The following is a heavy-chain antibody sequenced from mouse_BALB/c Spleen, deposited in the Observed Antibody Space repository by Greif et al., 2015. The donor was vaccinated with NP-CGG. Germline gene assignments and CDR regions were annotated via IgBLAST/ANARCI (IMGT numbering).Heavy chain of an antibody. CDR3: ANWDRYFDV. CDR1: GFNIKDTY. CDR2: IDPANGNT. Sequence: EVQLQQSGAELVKPGASVKLSCTASGFNIKDTYMHWVKQRPEQGLEWIGRIDPANGNTKYDPKFQGKATITADTSSNTAYLQLSSLTSEDTAVYYCANWDRYFDVWGAGTTVTVSS. V-gene: IGHV14-3*02. D-gene: IGHD4-1*01. J-gene: IGHJ1*01.